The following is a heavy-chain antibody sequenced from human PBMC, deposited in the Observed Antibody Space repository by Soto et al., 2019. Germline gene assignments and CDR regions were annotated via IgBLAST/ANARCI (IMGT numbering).Heavy chain of an antibody. J-gene: IGHJ6*02. D-gene: IGHD3-9*01. Sequence: ASVKVSCKASGYTFTSYGISWVRQAPGQGLEWMGWISAYNGNTNYAQKLQGRVTMTTDTSTSTAYMELRSLRSDDTAVYYCASENYDILTGSGGPDYYYGMDVRGQGTTVTVSS. CDR2: ISAYNGNT. CDR1: GYTFTSYG. CDR3: ASENYDILTGSGGPDYYYGMDV. V-gene: IGHV1-18*01.